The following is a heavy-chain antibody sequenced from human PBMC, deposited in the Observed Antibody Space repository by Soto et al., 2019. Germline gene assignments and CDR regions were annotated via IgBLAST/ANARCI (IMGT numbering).Heavy chain of an antibody. CDR2: INHSGST. D-gene: IGHD6-13*01. CDR3: ARAAGYSSSWYPNWFDP. CDR1: GGSFSGYY. V-gene: IGHV4-34*01. Sequence: SETLSLTCAVYGGSFSGYYWSWIRQPPGKGLEWIGEINHSGSTNYNPSLKSRVTISVDTSKNQFSLKLSSVTAADTAVYYCARAAGYSSSWYPNWFDPWGQGTLVTVSS. J-gene: IGHJ5*02.